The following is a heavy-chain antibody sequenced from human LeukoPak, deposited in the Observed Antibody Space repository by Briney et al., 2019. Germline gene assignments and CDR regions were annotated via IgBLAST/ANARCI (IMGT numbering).Heavy chain of an antibody. Sequence: PGASLRLSCAAAGFTFSSYAMSWVRQAPGKGLEWVSRIIATGGSTYYADSVKGRFANSRDNSKNTLYLQLNSLRVEDTAVYYCAKGKTSGWDQDAFDIWGQGTMVTVSS. CDR3: AKGKTSGWDQDAFDI. CDR1: GFTFSSYA. CDR2: IIATGGST. V-gene: IGHV3-23*01. D-gene: IGHD6-19*01. J-gene: IGHJ3*02.